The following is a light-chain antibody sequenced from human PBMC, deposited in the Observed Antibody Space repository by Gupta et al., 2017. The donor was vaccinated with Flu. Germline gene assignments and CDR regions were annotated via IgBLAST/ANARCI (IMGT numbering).Light chain of an antibody. CDR2: DAS. CDR1: QDIRNY. J-gene: IGKJ5*01. Sequence: DIQITQLTSSLFASVGDIVTVTCQASQDIRNYLNWYKQKPGRAPKLLIYDASDCETGVPSRFTGSGYGTDFTFTISSRQPEDIAPYYCQLYVTLPPITFGQGTRLEIK. CDR3: QLYVTLPPIT. V-gene: IGKV1-33*01.